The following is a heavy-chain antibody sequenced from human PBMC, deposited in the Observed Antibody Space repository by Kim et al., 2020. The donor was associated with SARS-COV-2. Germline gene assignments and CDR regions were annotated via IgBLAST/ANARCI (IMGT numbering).Heavy chain of an antibody. V-gene: IGHV3-43D*03. D-gene: IGHD6-13*01. CDR1: GFSFDDYA. Sequence: GGSLRLSCAASGFSFDDYAMHWVRQAPGKGLEWVSLINWDGGGTYYADSVKGRFTISRDNSKNSLYLQMNSLRAEDSALYYCAKDLAAAGWVGTLHIWGQGTMVTVSS. J-gene: IGHJ3*02. CDR2: INWDGGGT. CDR3: AKDLAAAGWVGTLHI.